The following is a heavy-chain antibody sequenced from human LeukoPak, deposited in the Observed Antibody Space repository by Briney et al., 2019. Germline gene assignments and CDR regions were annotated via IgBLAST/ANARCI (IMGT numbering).Heavy chain of an antibody. J-gene: IGHJ5*02. CDR1: GGSISSGSDY. D-gene: IGHD3-10*01. Sequence: PSETLSLTGTVSGGSISSGSDYWGWIRQSPGMGLDWIGSISHTGSTYHNPSLKSRVTISVDTSKNQFSLRLTSVAAADTAVYYCARHGWLYDSGTYYTFDPWGQGTLVTVSS. CDR2: ISHTGST. CDR3: ARHGWLYDSGTYYTFDP. V-gene: IGHV4-39*01.